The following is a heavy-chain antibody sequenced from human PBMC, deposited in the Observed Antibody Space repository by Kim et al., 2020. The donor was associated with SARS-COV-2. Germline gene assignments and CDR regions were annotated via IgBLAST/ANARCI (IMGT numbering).Heavy chain of an antibody. V-gene: IGHV4-39*01. Sequence: SETLSLTCTVSGGSISSSTSYWGWIRQTPGKELEWIGSTFYRGRTYYDPSLRSRVTISVDTSKNQFSLNLGSVTAADTAVYYCARLSFHSGSDLFFHNMDVWGQGTTVTVSS. J-gene: IGHJ6*02. CDR3: ARLSFHSGSDLFFHNMDV. CDR1: GGSISSSTSY. D-gene: IGHD1-26*01. CDR2: TFYRGRT.